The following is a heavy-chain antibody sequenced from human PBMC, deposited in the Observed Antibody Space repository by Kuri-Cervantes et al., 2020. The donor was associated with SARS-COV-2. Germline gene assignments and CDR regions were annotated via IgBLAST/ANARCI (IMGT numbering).Heavy chain of an antibody. J-gene: IGHJ4*02. CDR3: ARVKGYSSSSYIDY. Sequence: GESLKISCAASGFTVSSNYMSWVRQAPGKGLEWVSVIYSGGSTYYADSVKGRFTISRDNSKNTLYLQMNSLRAEDTAVYYCARVKGYSSSSYIDYWGQGTLVTVSS. CDR1: GFTVSSNY. CDR2: IYSGGST. D-gene: IGHD6-6*01. V-gene: IGHV3-53*01.